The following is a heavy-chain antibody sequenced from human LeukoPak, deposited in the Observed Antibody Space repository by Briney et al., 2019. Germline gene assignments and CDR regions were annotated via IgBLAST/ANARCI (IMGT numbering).Heavy chain of an antibody. V-gene: IGHV1-69*13. D-gene: IGHD1-26*01. CDR2: IIPIFGTA. CDR1: GGTFSSYA. Sequence: SVKVSCKASGGTFSSYAISWVRQAPGQGLEWMGGIIPIFGTANYAQKFQGRVTITADESTSTAYMELSSLRSEDTAVYYCATELLGARGVDYWGQGTLVTVSS. J-gene: IGHJ4*02. CDR3: ATELLGARGVDY.